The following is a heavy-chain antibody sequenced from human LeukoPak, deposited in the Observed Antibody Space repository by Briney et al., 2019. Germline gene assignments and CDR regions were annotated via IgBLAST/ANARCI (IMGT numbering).Heavy chain of an antibody. CDR2: IKSDGSTT. Sequence: GGSLRLSCAASGFTLSSYWMHWVRQAPGKGLVWVSRIKSDGSTTNYADSVKGRFTISRDNSKNTLYLQMGSLRAEDMAVYYCASTVTRADGDAFDIWGQGTMVTVSS. CDR1: GFTLSSYW. CDR3: ASTVTRADGDAFDI. D-gene: IGHD4-17*01. J-gene: IGHJ3*02. V-gene: IGHV3-74*01.